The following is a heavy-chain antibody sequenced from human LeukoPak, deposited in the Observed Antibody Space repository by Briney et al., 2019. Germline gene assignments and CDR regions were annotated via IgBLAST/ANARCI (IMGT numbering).Heavy chain of an antibody. CDR3: ARDAEMATNAFDI. Sequence: HPSETLSLTCTVSGGSISSSTDNWGWIRQPPGKGLEWIGSIYYGGSTYYNPSLKSRVTISVDTSKNQFSLKLSSVTAADTAVYYCARDAEMATNAFDIWGQGTMVTVSS. CDR2: IYYGGST. CDR1: GGSISSSTDN. D-gene: IGHD5-24*01. J-gene: IGHJ3*02. V-gene: IGHV4-39*07.